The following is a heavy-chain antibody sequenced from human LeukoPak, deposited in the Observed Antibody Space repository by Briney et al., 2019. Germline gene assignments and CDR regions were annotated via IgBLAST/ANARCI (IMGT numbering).Heavy chain of an antibody. CDR2: ISYDGTNR. CDR3: ARDAGNSGYGCDL. D-gene: IGHD5-12*01. CDR1: GFAFSSFV. V-gene: IGHV3-30-3*01. Sequence: GGSLRLSCAASGFAFSSFVMHWVRQAPGRGLEWVAVISYDGTNRYFADSVKGRFTISRDNARNSLYLQMNNLRGEDTAIYYCARDAGNSGYGCDLWGQGTLVTVSS. J-gene: IGHJ5*02.